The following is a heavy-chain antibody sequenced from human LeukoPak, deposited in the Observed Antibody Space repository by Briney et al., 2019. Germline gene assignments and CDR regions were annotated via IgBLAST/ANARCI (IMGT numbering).Heavy chain of an antibody. Sequence: GGSPRLSCAASGFAFSSYEINWVRQAPGKGLEWVSFISSGGSTTYYADSVKGRFTISRDNAKNSLYLQMNSLRAEDTAVYYCARHPRGRYSYGDYWGQGTLVTVSS. D-gene: IGHD5-18*01. V-gene: IGHV3-48*03. CDR2: ISSGGSTT. CDR1: GFAFSSYE. CDR3: ARHPRGRYSYGDY. J-gene: IGHJ4*02.